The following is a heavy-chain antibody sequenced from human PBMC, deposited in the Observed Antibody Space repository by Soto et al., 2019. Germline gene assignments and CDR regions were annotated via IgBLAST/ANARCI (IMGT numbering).Heavy chain of an antibody. CDR3: AGYYDSSGWDYYYYGMDV. J-gene: IGHJ6*02. CDR2: INPNSGGT. Sequence: ASVKVSCKXSGYTFTGYYMHWVRQAPGQGLEWMGWINPNSGGTNYAQKFQGWVTMTRDESTSTAYMELSSLRSEDTAVYYCAGYYDSSGWDYYYYGMDVWGQGTTVTVSS. V-gene: IGHV1-2*04. D-gene: IGHD3-22*01. CDR1: GYTFTGYY.